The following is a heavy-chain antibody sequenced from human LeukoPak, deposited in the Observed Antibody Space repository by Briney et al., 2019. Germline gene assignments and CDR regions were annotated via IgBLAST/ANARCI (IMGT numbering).Heavy chain of an antibody. Sequence: PSETLSLTCSVSGGSISSYYWSWIRQPPGKGLEWIGYISHSGSAYYNPSLKSRVTISVDRSKNQFSLKLTSVTAADTAVYYCARVGYCTNGVCLFDYWGQGTLVTVSS. D-gene: IGHD2-8*01. CDR3: ARVGYCTNGVCLFDY. CDR1: GGSISSYY. J-gene: IGHJ4*02. V-gene: IGHV4-30-2*01. CDR2: ISHSGSA.